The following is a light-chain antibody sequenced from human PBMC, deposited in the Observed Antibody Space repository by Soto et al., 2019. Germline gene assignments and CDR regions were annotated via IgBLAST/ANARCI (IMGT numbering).Light chain of an antibody. CDR3: QQYDNSFT. CDR1: QDISNY. CDR2: DAS. J-gene: IGKJ3*01. Sequence: DIQMTQSPSSPSASVGDRVTITCQASQDISNYLNWYQQKPGKAPKLLIYDASNLETGVPSRFSGSGSGTDFTFTISSLQPEDIATYYCQQYDNSFTFGPGTKVDIK. V-gene: IGKV1-33*01.